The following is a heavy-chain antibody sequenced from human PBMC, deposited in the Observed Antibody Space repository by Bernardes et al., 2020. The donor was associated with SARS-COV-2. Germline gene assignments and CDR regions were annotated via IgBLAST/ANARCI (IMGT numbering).Heavy chain of an antibody. D-gene: IGHD6-19*01. Sequence: SETLSLTCAVSGGSISSGGYSWSWIRQPPGKALEWIGYIYHSGNTYYNPSLNSRVSISVDRSKNQFALKLTPVTAADTAVYYCARDEGGWLDYWGQGTLVPVSS. CDR3: ARDEGGWLDY. V-gene: IGHV4-30-2*01. CDR2: IYHSGNT. J-gene: IGHJ4*02. CDR1: GGSISSGGYS.